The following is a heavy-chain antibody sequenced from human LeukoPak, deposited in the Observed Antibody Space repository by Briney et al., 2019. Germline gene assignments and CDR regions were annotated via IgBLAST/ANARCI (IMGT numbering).Heavy chain of an antibody. CDR1: GGSISTYY. D-gene: IGHD3-22*01. J-gene: IGHJ6*03. V-gene: IGHV4-59*01. CDR3: ARSQYYSDSSGYSYYNYYYMDV. Sequence: PSETLSLTCTVSGGSISTYYWNWIRQSPGKGLEWIGYIYYSGSTNYNSSLKSRVTISVDTSKNEVSLKLSSVTAADTAVYYCARSQYYSDSSGYSYYNYYYMDVWGKGTTVTISS. CDR2: IYYSGST.